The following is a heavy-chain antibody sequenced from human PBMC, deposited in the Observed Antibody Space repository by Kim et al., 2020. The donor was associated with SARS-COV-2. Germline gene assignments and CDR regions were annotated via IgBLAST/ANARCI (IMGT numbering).Heavy chain of an antibody. CDR3: ARHARYFDWLNWIDP. J-gene: IGHJ5*02. Sequence: SETLSLTCTVSGGFISGSSYYWGWVRQPPGKGLEWIGSIYYAGGTYYNPSLKSRVTISVDTSNNQFSLKMTSVTAADTAIYYCARHARYFDWLNWIDPWGQGTQLTVSS. CDR1: GGFISGSSYY. V-gene: IGHV4-39*01. D-gene: IGHD3-9*01. CDR2: IYYAGGT.